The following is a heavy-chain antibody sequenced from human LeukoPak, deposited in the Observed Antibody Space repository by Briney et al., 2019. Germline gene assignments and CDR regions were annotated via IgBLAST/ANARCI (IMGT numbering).Heavy chain of an antibody. CDR2: ISGSGADT. J-gene: IGHJ6*03. CDR3: ARSLAGSTSYYYYYMDV. Sequence: GGSLRLSCAASGFTFSDYGMSWVRQAPGKGLEWVSAISGSGADTYYADSVKGRFTISRDNAKNSLYLQMNSLRAEDTAVYYCARSLAGSTSYYYYYMDVWGKGTTVTVSS. CDR1: GFTFSDYG. D-gene: IGHD2-2*01. V-gene: IGHV3-21*01.